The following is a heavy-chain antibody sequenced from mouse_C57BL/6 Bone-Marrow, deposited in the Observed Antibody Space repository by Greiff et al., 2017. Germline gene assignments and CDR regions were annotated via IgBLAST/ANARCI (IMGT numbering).Heavy chain of an antibody. CDR3: AREHITTVVAEGFAY. CDR1: GYTFTSYW. Sequence: VQLQQPGAELVKPGASVKLSCKASGYTFTSYWMHWVKQRPGRGLEWIGRIDPNSGGTKYNEKFKSKAPLTVDKPSSTAYMQLSSLTSEDSAVYYCAREHITTVVAEGFAYWGQGTLVTVSA. D-gene: IGHD1-1*01. J-gene: IGHJ3*01. V-gene: IGHV1-72*01. CDR2: IDPNSGGT.